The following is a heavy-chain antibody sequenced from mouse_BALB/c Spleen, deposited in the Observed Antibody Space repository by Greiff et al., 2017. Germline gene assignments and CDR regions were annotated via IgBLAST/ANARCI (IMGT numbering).Heavy chain of an antibody. CDR1: GYSITSDYA. CDR2: ISYSGST. D-gene: IGHD4-1*02. Sequence: EVQLQQSGPGLVKPSQSLSLTCTVTGYSITSDYAWNWIRQFPGNKLEWMGYISYSGSTSYNPSLKSRISITRDTSKNQFFLQLNSVTTEDTATYYCARQLGRSFFDYWGQGTTLTVSS. J-gene: IGHJ2*01. CDR3: ARQLGRSFFDY. V-gene: IGHV3-2*02.